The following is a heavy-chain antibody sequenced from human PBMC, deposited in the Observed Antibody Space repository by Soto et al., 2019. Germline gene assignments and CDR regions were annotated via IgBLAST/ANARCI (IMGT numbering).Heavy chain of an antibody. J-gene: IGHJ4*02. CDR3: TRQLYCSSSSCYRAIDY. V-gene: IGHV5-51*01. CDR1: GYSFTTYW. CDR2: IYPGDSDT. Sequence: EVQLVQSGAEVKKPGESLKISCKGYGYSFTTYWIGWVRQTPGKGLEWMGIIYPGDSDTRYSPSFQGQVTMSADKSINTAYLQWSSLKASDTAIYYCTRQLYCSSSSCYRAIDYWGQGTLVTVSS. D-gene: IGHD2-2*01.